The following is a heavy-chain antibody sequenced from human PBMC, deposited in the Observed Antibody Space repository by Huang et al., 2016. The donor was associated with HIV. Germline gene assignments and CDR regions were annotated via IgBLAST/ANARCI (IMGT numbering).Heavy chain of an antibody. V-gene: IGHV4-39*01. CDR3: ARRRTHFTFDY. Sequence: SGPGLVKPSETLSLTCNVSDGSLNSGKYYWGRIRQSPGKGLEWIGSIFYTGSAHYNPSLESRVTIFVDSSKSQRSGRLRSVTAADTAVYYCARRRTHFTFDYWGQGTLVTVSS. CDR2: IFYTGSA. CDR1: DGSLNSGKYY. J-gene: IGHJ4*02.